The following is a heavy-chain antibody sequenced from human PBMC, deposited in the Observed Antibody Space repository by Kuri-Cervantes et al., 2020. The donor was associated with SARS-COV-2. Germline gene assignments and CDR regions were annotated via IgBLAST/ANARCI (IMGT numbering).Heavy chain of an antibody. CDR3: ATSYYYDSSGYYGWFDP. V-gene: IGHV4-39*01. D-gene: IGHD3-22*01. CDR2: IYYSGST. Sequence: SETLSLTCTVSGVSVGSSRYYWGWIRQPPGKGLEWLGTIYYSGSTYYNPSLKSRVTISVDTSWNQFPLKLSSVTASDTAVYYCATSYYYDSSGYYGWFDPWGQGVLVTVSS. CDR1: GVSVGSSRYY. J-gene: IGHJ5*02.